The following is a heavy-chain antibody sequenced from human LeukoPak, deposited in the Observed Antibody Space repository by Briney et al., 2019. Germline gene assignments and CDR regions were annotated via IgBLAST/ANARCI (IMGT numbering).Heavy chain of an antibody. J-gene: IGHJ4*02. CDR3: ARNLNRDGYNYAIDY. Sequence: ASVKVSCKASGGTFSSYAISWVRQAPGQGLEWMGGIIPIFGTANYAQKFQGSVTITADESTSTAYMELSSLRSEDTAVYYCARNLNRDGYNYAIDYWGQGTLVTVSS. CDR2: IIPIFGTA. D-gene: IGHD5-24*01. CDR1: GGTFSSYA. V-gene: IGHV1-69*13.